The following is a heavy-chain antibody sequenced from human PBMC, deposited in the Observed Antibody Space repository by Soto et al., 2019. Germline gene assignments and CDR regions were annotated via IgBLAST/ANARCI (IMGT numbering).Heavy chain of an antibody. Sequence: RLSCAASGFTFSSYAMSWVRHAPVKGLEWVSAISGSGGSTYYADSVKGRFTISRDNSKNTLYLQMNSLRAEDTAVYYCAKDRGYSGYDTSEFDPWGQGTLVTVSS. J-gene: IGHJ5*02. CDR2: ISGSGGST. CDR1: GFTFSSYA. V-gene: IGHV3-23*01. CDR3: AKDRGYSGYDTSEFDP. D-gene: IGHD5-12*01.